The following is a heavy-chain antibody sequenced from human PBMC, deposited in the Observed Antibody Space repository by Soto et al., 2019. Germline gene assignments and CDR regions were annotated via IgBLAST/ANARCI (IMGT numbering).Heavy chain of an antibody. J-gene: IGHJ4*02. Sequence: QVQLQESGPGLVKPSETLSLTCTVSGGAISRDYWRWIRQPPGEGLEWIGYAYYSGSTKYNPSLQSIITTSIDTSKKQFSLDLSSVTAADTAVYYCARGPGGSLHYYFDSWGQGTLVTVSS. V-gene: IGHV4-59*01. CDR2: AYYSGST. CDR3: ARGPGGSLHYYFDS. CDR1: GGAISRDY. D-gene: IGHD3-10*01.